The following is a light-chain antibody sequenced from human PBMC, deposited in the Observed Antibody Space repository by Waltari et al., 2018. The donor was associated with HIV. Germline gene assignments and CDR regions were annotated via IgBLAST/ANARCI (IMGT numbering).Light chain of an antibody. CDR2: DVL. Sequence: QSALTQPRSVSGSPGQSATIPCTGTSGGCSNYNYVSWYQQHPGKAPKRIIYDVLKRPSGVPDRFSGSKSGNTASLTISGLQADDEADYYCCSYGGTWTNVVFGGGTELTVL. J-gene: IGLJ2*01. V-gene: IGLV2-11*01. CDR3: CSYGGTWTNVV. CDR1: SGGCSNYNY.